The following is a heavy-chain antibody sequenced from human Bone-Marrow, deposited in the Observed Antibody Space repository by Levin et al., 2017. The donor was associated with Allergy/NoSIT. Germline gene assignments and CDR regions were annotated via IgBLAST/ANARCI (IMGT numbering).Heavy chain of an antibody. CDR1: GDTLSSYH. Sequence: GESLKISCKASGDTLSSYHMHWVRQAPGQGLEWMGTINLGGGDTTYAQRFQDRVTVTRDTSTSTVYMELSSLRSEDTAVYYCAREATGTGYFDYWGQGTLVTVSS. CDR2: INLGGGDT. J-gene: IGHJ4*02. V-gene: IGHV1-46*01. D-gene: IGHD1-1*01. CDR3: AREATGTGYFDY.